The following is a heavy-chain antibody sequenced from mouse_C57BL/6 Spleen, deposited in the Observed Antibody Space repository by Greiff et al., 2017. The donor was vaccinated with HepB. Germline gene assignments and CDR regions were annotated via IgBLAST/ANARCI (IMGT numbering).Heavy chain of an antibody. CDR1: GYSITSGYY. J-gene: IGHJ4*01. Sequence: ESGPGLVKPSQSLSLTCSVTGYSITSGYYWNWIRQFPGNKLGWMGYISYDGSNNYNPSLKNRISITRDTSKNQFFLKLNSVTTEDTATYYCARRWLLAMDYWGQGTSVTVSS. CDR2: ISYDGSN. D-gene: IGHD2-3*01. V-gene: IGHV3-6*01. CDR3: ARRWLLAMDY.